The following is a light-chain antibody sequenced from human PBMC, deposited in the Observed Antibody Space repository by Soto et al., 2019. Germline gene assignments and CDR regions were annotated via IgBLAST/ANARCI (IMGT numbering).Light chain of an antibody. CDR2: EVS. J-gene: IGLJ2*01. CDR1: SSDVGGYNY. V-gene: IGLV2-8*01. Sequence: QSALTQPPSASGSPGQSATISCTGTSSDVGGYNYVSWYQQYPGKAPKLMIYEVSKRPSGVPDRFSGSKSGNTASLTVSGLQTEDEADYYCSSYAGSYTVVFGGGTKVTVL. CDR3: SSYAGSYTVV.